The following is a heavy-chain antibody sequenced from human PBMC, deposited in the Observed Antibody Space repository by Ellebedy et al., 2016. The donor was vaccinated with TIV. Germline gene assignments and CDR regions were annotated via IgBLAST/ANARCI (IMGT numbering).Heavy chain of an antibody. Sequence: PGGSLRLSCEASGFIFSDFGMHWVRQSPGKGLEWVAFIWYDGGNKYYVDSVKGRFTISRDNSKNTLYLQMNNLGAEDTAVYYCARNRHVDRGDCLDYWGQGALGTVSS. CDR1: GFIFSDFG. J-gene: IGHJ4*02. D-gene: IGHD2-21*02. V-gene: IGHV3-33*01. CDR3: ARNRHVDRGDCLDY. CDR2: IWYDGGNK.